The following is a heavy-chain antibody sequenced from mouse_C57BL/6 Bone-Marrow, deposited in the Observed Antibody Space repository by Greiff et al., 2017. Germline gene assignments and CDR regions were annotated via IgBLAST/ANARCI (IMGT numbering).Heavy chain of an antibody. CDR1: GYTFTSYW. CDR2: IYPGSGST. Sequence: QVQLQQPGAELVKPGASVKMSCKASGYTFTSYWITWVKQRPGQGLEWIGDIYPGSGSTNYNEKFKSKATLTVDTSSSTAYMQLSSLTSEDSAVYYCARKDGSSYERYCDVWGTGTTVTVSS. D-gene: IGHD1-1*01. CDR3: ARKDGSSYERYCDV. J-gene: IGHJ1*03. V-gene: IGHV1-55*01.